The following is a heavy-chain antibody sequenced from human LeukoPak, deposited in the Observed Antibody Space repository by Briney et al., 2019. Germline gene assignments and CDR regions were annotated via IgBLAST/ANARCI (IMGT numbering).Heavy chain of an antibody. D-gene: IGHD2-2*01. CDR2: ISYDGSNK. V-gene: IGHV3-30*03. Sequence: GGSLRLSCAASGFTFSSYGMHWVRQAPGKGLEGVAVISYDGSNKYYADSVKGRFTISRDNSKNTPYLQMNSLRAEDTAVYYCARDTFQPGLIDSWGQGTLVTVSS. CDR3: ARDTFQPGLIDS. J-gene: IGHJ4*02. CDR1: GFTFSSYG.